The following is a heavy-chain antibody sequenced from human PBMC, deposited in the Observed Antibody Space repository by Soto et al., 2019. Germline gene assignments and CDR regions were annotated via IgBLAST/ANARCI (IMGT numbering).Heavy chain of an antibody. J-gene: IGHJ4*02. Sequence: SDTLSLTCTVSGGSISSYYWSWIRQPPGKGLEWIGYIYYSGSTNYNPSLKSRVTISVDTSKNQFSLKLSSVTAADTAVYYCARDGGLDTGFDYWGQGTLVTVSS. CDR1: GGSISSYY. D-gene: IGHD5-18*01. CDR2: IYYSGST. CDR3: ARDGGLDTGFDY. V-gene: IGHV4-59*01.